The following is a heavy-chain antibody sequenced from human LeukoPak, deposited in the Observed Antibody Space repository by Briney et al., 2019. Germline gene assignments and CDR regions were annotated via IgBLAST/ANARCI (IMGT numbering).Heavy chain of an antibody. J-gene: IGHJ5*02. D-gene: IGHD6-19*01. CDR3: ARDSVAGSTWFDP. V-gene: IGHV1-69*05. Sequence: ASVKVSCKASGGTFSSYAISWVRQAPGQGLEWMGGIIPIFGTANYAQKLQGRVTMTTDTSTSTAYMELRSLRSDDTAVYYCARDSVAGSTWFDPWGQGTLVTVSS. CDR1: GGTFSSYA. CDR2: IIPIFGTA.